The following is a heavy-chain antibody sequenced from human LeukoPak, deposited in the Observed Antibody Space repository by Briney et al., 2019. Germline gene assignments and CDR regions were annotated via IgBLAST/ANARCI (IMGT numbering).Heavy chain of an antibody. V-gene: IGHV3-48*01. CDR2: ISSSSSTI. CDR3: AREIAVAGRAFDI. D-gene: IGHD6-19*01. Sequence: GGSLRLSCLGSGFGFSNYWMTWLRQAPGEGLEWVSYISSSSSTIYYAGSVKGRFTISRDNSKNTLYLQMNSLRAEDTAVYYCAREIAVAGRAFDIWGQGTMVTVSS. CDR1: GFGFSNYW. J-gene: IGHJ3*02.